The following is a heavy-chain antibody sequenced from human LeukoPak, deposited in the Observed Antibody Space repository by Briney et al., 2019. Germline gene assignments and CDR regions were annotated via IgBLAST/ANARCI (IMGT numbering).Heavy chain of an antibody. D-gene: IGHD3-9*01. CDR3: ARDRGILTGYYSLGWFDP. J-gene: IGHJ5*02. CDR2: IIPIFGTA. V-gene: IGHV1-69*01. CDR1: GGTFSSYA. Sequence: SVKVSCKASGGTFSSYAISWVRQAPGQGLEWMGGIIPIFGTANYAQKFQGRVTITADEFTSTAYMELSSLRSEDTAVYYCARDRGILTGYYSLGWFDPWGQGTLVTVSS.